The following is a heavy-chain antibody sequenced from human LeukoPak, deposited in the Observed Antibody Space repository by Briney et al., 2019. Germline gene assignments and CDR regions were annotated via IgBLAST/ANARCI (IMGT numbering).Heavy chain of an antibody. Sequence: PGGSLRLSCAASGFPFRNSGMNWVRQAPGKGLECVSYISSSGSTIYYADSAKGRFTISRDNAKNSLYLQMNSLRAEDTAVYYCARDFMVRGVIGAFDIWGQGTMVTVSS. CDR1: GFPFRNSG. D-gene: IGHD3-10*01. V-gene: IGHV3-48*04. CDR3: ARDFMVRGVIGAFDI. J-gene: IGHJ3*02. CDR2: ISSSGSTI.